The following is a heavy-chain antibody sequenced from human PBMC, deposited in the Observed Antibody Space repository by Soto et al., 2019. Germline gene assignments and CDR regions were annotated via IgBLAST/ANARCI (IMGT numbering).Heavy chain of an antibody. CDR3: VRVRRGQMDY. Sequence: ASVKVSWKASGYLFTDYGIAWVRQAPGQGLEWMGWINVFNGDPRYTPNLQGRVTMTKDTSTNTASMELRNLRSDDTAVYFCVRVRRGQMDYWGQGSLVTVSS. CDR1: GYLFTDYG. CDR2: INVFNGDP. V-gene: IGHV1-18*01. J-gene: IGHJ4*02. D-gene: IGHD3-10*01.